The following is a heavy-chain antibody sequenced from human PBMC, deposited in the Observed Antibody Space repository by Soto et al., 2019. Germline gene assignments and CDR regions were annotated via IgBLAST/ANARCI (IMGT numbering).Heavy chain of an antibody. CDR1: GYTFTSYA. D-gene: IGHD6-19*01. CDR2: INAGNGNT. V-gene: IGHV1-3*05. J-gene: IGHJ4*02. CDR3: ARAVAVPADFDY. Sequence: QVQLVQSGAEEKKPGASVKVSCKASGYTFTSYAMHWERQAPGQRLEWMGWINAGNGNTKYSQKFQGRVTITRDTSASTAYMELSSLRSEDTAVYYCARAVAVPADFDYWGQGTLVTVSS.